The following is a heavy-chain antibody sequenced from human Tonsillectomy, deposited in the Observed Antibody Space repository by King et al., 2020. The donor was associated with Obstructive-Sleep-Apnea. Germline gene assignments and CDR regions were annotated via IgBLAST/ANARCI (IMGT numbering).Heavy chain of an antibody. CDR2: IKSKTDVGTT. Sequence: VQLVESGGGLVKPGGSLRLSCAASGFTFRNAWMSWVRQAPGKGLEWVGRIKSKTDVGTTDYAAPVKGRLTNSRDDSKNTLYLQMNSLKTEDTAVYYCTTDRRYFDWLLPFDYWGQGTLVTVSS. J-gene: IGHJ4*02. V-gene: IGHV3-15*01. D-gene: IGHD3-9*01. CDR1: GFTFRNAW. CDR3: TTDRRYFDWLLPFDY.